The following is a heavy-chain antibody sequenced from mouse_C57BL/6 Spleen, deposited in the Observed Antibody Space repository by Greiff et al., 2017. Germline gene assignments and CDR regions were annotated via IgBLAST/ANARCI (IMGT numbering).Heavy chain of an antibody. CDR1: GYTFTSYW. Sequence: QVQLKQPGAELVRPGSSVKLSCKASGYTFTSYWMHWVKQRPIQGLEWIGNIDPSDSETHYNQKFKDKATWTVDKSSSTAYIQLSSLTSEDSAVYYCARDGNLDYWGQGTTLTVSS. CDR2: IDPSDSET. J-gene: IGHJ2*01. D-gene: IGHD2-1*01. CDR3: ARDGNLDY. V-gene: IGHV1-52*01.